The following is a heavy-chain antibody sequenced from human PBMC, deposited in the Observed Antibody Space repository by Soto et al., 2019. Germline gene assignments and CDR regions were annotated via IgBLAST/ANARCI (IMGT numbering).Heavy chain of an antibody. CDR2: IYYSGST. D-gene: IGHD3-10*01. J-gene: IGHJ3*02. Sequence: LTSTVSGGSISSGGYYWSWIRQHPGKGLEWIGYIYYSGSTYYNPSLKSRVTISVDTSKNQFSLKLSSVTAADTAVYYCARWEVRDQNAFDIWGQGTMVTVSS. CDR3: ARWEVRDQNAFDI. CDR1: GGSISSGGYY. V-gene: IGHV4-31*03.